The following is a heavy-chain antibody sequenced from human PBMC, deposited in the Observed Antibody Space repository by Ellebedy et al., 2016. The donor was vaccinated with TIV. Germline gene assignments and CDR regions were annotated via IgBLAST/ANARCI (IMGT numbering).Heavy chain of an antibody. Sequence: PGGSLRLSCAASGFTFSNFAMSWVRQAPGKGLEWVSGIVGGGAERYADSVKGRFTISRDNSKRTVDLQMNSLRAEDTAVYFCAKDRTSGDGYWVFDSWGQGTMVSVSS. CDR2: IVGGGA. V-gene: IGHV3-23*01. D-gene: IGHD2-21*02. J-gene: IGHJ4*02. CDR1: GFTFSNFA. CDR3: AKDRTSGDGYWVFDS.